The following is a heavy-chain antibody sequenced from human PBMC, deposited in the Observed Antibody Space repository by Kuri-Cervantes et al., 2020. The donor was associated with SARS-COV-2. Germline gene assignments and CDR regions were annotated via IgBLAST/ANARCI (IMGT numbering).Heavy chain of an antibody. CDR3: ARGPDEDSSFSIDY. Sequence: GESLKISCAASGFTFSNYSMNWVRQAPGKGLEWVSSISSSSSHIYYADSVKGRFTISRDNAKNSLYLQMNSLRDEDTAVYYCARGPDEDSSFSIDYWGQGTLVTVSS. CDR1: GFTFSNYS. D-gene: IGHD6-6*01. J-gene: IGHJ4*02. CDR2: ISSSSSHI. V-gene: IGHV3-21*01.